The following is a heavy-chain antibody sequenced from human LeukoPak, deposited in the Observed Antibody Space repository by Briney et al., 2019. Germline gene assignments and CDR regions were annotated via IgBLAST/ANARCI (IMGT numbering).Heavy chain of an antibody. V-gene: IGHV4-30-4*08. CDR1: GGSISSGDYY. CDR2: IDYSGSA. Sequence: SETLSLTCTVSGGSISSGDYYWSWIRQPPGKGLEWIGYIDYSGSAYYNPSLKSRVTISVDTSKNQFSLKLSSVTAADTAVYYCARGISMEVITPYYFDYWGQGTLVTVSS. J-gene: IGHJ4*02. D-gene: IGHD3-22*01. CDR3: ARGISMEVITPYYFDY.